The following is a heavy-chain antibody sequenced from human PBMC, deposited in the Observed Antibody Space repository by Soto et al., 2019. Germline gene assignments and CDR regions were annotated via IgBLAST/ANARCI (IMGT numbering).Heavy chain of an antibody. Sequence: QLQLQESGPGLVKPSETLSLTCTVSGGSISSSSYYWGWIRQPPGKGLEWIGSIYYSGSTYYNPSLKSRVTISVDTSKNQFSLKLSSVTAVDTAVYYCASQFGVLEQWLISWGQGTLVTVSS. D-gene: IGHD6-19*01. CDR1: GGSISSSSYY. J-gene: IGHJ5*02. CDR2: IYYSGST. CDR3: ASQFGVLEQWLIS. V-gene: IGHV4-39*01.